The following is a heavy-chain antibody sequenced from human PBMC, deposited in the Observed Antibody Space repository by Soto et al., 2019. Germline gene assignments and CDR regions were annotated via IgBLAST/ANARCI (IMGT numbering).Heavy chain of an antibody. CDR1: GGSFSGYY. J-gene: IGHJ6*02. V-gene: IGHV4-34*01. CDR3: ARGSPPERFLEWLSINYGMDV. CDR2: INHSGST. D-gene: IGHD3-3*01. Sequence: SETLSLTCAVYGGSFSGYYWSWIRQPPGKGLEWIGEINHSGSTNYNPSLKSRVTISVDTSKNQFSLKLSSVTAADTAVYYCARGSPPERFLEWLSINYGMDVWGQGTTVTVSS.